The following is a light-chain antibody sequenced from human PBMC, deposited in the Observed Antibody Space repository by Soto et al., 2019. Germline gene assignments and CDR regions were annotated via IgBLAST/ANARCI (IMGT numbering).Light chain of an antibody. CDR2: RNV. CDR3: QSYDSSLTAWV. Sequence: QLVLTQPPSVSGAPGQRVTISCTGSSSNIGAGYDVHWYQQLPGTAPKLLIYRNVNRPSGVPDRFSGSKSGASASLAITGLQAEDETDYYCQSYDSSLTAWVFGGVTKLTVL. CDR1: SSNIGAGYD. V-gene: IGLV1-40*01. J-gene: IGLJ3*02.